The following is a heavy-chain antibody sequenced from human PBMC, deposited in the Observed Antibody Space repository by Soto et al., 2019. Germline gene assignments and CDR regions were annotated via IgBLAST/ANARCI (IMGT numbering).Heavy chain of an antibody. Sequence: SVKVSCKASGDTDTNYVISWVRQAPGQGLEWMGGIFPKFGTTYSAQKLQDRLTITADESTSTVYMQLSSLRLDDTAVYYCEAEMTFGKLSVVWGQGTTVTVYS. D-gene: IGHD3-16*02. CDR2: IFPKFGTT. CDR1: GDTDTNYV. J-gene: IGHJ6*02. V-gene: IGHV1-69*13. CDR3: EAEMTFGKLSVV.